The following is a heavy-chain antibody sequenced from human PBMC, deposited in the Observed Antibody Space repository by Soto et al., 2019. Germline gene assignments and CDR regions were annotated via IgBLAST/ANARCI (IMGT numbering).Heavy chain of an antibody. CDR2: IWYDGSNK. CDR3: ARAGGGSSFDY. J-gene: IGHJ4*02. D-gene: IGHD3-16*01. V-gene: IGHV3-33*01. CDR1: GFTFSSYV. Sequence: GGSLRLSCAASGFTFSSYVMHWVRQAPGKGLEWVAVIWYDGSNKYYADSVKGRFTISRDNSKNTMYLQMNSLRADDTAVYYCARAGGGSSFDYWGQGTLVTV.